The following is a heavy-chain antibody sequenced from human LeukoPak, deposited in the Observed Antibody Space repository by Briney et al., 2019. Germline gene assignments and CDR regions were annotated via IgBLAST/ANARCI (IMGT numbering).Heavy chain of an antibody. J-gene: IGHJ4*02. CDR1: GFTFSRHW. D-gene: IGHD4-17*01. CDR2: IKQGGSEN. CDR3: VRGPHYGAYTDYFDY. Sequence: PGGSLGLSCAASGFTFSRHWMSWVRQAPGKGLEWVATIKQGGSENYYVDSVKGRFAISRDDANNSLYLQMNGLRVEDTALYYCVRGPHYGAYTDYFDYWGQGTLVTVSS. V-gene: IGHV3-7*01.